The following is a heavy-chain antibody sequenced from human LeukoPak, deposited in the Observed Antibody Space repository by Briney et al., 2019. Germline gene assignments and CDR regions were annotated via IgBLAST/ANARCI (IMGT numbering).Heavy chain of an antibody. J-gene: IGHJ4*02. CDR3: AKDEGCGGGDCYAYYFDY. CDR1: GFTFSIYG. Sequence: GGSLRLSCAASGFTFSIYGMSWVRQAPGRGLEWVSAISGSGGSTYYADSVKGRFTISRDNSKNTLYLQMNSLRAEDTAVYYCAKDEGCGGGDCYAYYFDYWGRGTLVTVSS. CDR2: ISGSGGST. D-gene: IGHD2-21*02. V-gene: IGHV3-23*01.